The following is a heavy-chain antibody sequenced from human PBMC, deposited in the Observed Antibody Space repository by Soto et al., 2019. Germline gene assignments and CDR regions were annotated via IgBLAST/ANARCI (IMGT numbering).Heavy chain of an antibody. CDR3: ARGMWTLSGSGWYGYFDY. CDR1: GDSVSSNSAA. J-gene: IGHJ4*02. D-gene: IGHD6-19*01. Sequence: QVQLQQSGPGLVKPSQTLSLTCAISGDSVSSNSAAWNWIRQSPSRGLEWLGRTYYRSKWYNDYAVSVKSRITINPDTSKNQFSLQLNSVTPEDTAVYYCARGMWTLSGSGWYGYFDYWGQGTLVTVSS. V-gene: IGHV6-1*01. CDR2: TYYRSKWYN.